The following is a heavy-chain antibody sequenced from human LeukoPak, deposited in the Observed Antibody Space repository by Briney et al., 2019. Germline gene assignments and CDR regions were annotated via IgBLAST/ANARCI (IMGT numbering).Heavy chain of an antibody. D-gene: IGHD3-22*01. CDR1: GGSISSGSYY. CDR3: ARVKYDTRNWFDP. V-gene: IGHV4-61*02. J-gene: IGHJ5*02. Sequence: PSETLSLTCTVSGGSISSGSYYWSWIRQPAGKGLEWIWRIYTSGSTNYNPSLKSRVTISVDTSKNQFSLKLSSVTAADTAVYYCARVKYDTRNWFDPWGQGTLVTVSS. CDR2: IYTSGST.